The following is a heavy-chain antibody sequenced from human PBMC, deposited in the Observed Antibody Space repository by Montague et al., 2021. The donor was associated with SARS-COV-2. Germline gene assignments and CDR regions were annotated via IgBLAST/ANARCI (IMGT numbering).Heavy chain of an antibody. CDR1: GGSINSSTYY. D-gene: IGHD3-10*01. Sequence: SETLSLTCSVSGGSINSSTYYWARIRQPPGKGLKWIASINDRGAXWPDPSLRSRVTISADTSRIQFNLKLTSVTAADMGLYYCATRFIRGAFDVWGQGTMVTVSS. CDR2: INDRGAX. V-gene: IGHV4-39*01. J-gene: IGHJ3*01. CDR3: ATRFIRGAFDV.